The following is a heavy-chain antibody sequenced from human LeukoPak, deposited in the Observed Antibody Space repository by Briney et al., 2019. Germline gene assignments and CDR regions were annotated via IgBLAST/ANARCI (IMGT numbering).Heavy chain of an antibody. CDR3: ARVRRNYVAKLYYYMDV. CDR2: IYYSGST. V-gene: IGHV4-39*07. Sequence: SETLSLTCIVSGGSISSSSYYWGWIRQPPGKGLEWIGSIYYSGSTNYNPSLKSRVTISVDTSKNQFSLKLSSVTAADTAVYYCARVRRNYVAKLYYYMDVWGKGTTVTVSS. CDR1: GGSISSSSYY. D-gene: IGHD1-7*01. J-gene: IGHJ6*03.